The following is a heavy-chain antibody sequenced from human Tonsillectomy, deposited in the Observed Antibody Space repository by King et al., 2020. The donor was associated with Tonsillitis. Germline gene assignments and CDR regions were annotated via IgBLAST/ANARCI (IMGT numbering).Heavy chain of an antibody. J-gene: IGHJ6*02. Sequence: VQLPQSGPRLVKPSQTLSLTCAIFGDTVSSRSATWDWIRQSPSRGLEWLGRAYYLSKLYIDYAVSVKSRITIKPDTSKNPCSLQLDSVTPDDPAVDFCARRYRGRMDVWGQGTTVTVSS. CDR3: ARRYRGRMDV. D-gene: IGHD5-18*01. CDR1: GDTVSSRSAT. CDR2: AYYLSKLYI. V-gene: IGHV6-1*01.